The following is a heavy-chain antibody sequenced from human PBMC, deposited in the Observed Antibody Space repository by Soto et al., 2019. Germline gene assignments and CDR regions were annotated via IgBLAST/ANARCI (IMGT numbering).Heavy chain of an antibody. D-gene: IGHD3-9*01. CDR3: ARAFAIDWYTSYFDY. J-gene: IGHJ4*02. Sequence: PSETLSLTCTVSGASISGYHWSWIRQLPGKGLECLGYISYSGATNYNPSLKSRVTMSVDTSKNQFSLQLNSVTAADTAVYYCARAFAIDWYTSYFDYWGQGPLVTVSS. CDR2: ISYSGAT. CDR1: GASISGYH. V-gene: IGHV4-59*08.